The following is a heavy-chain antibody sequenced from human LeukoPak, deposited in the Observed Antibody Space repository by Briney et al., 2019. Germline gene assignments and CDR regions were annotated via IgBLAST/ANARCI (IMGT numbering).Heavy chain of an antibody. CDR2: ISSSSTI. D-gene: IGHD6-6*01. CDR3: ARKQLGYYYMDV. J-gene: IGHJ6*03. CDR1: GFTFSSYS. V-gene: IGHV3-48*01. Sequence: GGSLRLSCAASGFTFSSYSMNWVRQAPGKGLEWVSYISSSSTIYYADSVKGRFTISRDNAKNSLYLQMNSLRAEDTAVYYCARKQLGYYYMDVWGKGTTVTVSS.